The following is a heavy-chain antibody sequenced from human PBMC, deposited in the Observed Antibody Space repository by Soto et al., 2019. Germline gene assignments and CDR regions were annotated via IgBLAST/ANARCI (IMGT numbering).Heavy chain of an antibody. CDR2: IDYSGNI. J-gene: IGHJ4*02. CDR1: GGSITSSGSA. D-gene: IGHD1-1*01. CDR3: ARHIHNQGFEHYFDS. Sequence: QLQLQESGPGLVKPSETLSLTCNASGGSITSSGSAWGWIRQSPGKGLERTGTIDYSGNIYYIRSLKSRITISVDTYKNQISLKLSSLTAADTAVYYCARHIHNQGFEHYFDSWSQGTLVTVSS. V-gene: IGHV4-39*01.